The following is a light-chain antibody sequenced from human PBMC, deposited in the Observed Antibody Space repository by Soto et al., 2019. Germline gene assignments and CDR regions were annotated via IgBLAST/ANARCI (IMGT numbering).Light chain of an antibody. CDR3: LQDYIYPYT. CDR2: AAS. J-gene: IGKJ5*01. CDR1: QGIRND. V-gene: IGKV1-6*01. Sequence: AIKLTQSPFSLSAYVGARVALTGLASQGIRNDLGWYQQKPGKAPKLLISAASNLQSGVPSRFSGSGSDTDFTLTISSLQPEDFATYYCLQDYIYPYTFGQGTRLEIK.